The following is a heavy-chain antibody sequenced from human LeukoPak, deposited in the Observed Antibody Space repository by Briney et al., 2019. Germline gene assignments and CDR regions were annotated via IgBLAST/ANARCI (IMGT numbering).Heavy chain of an antibody. CDR1: GFTLGNYW. Sequence: PGGSLRLSCAASGFTLGNYWMTWVRQLPGKGLEWVASIKPDGSDKYYVDSVKGRFTISRDNAKNSLFLQMNCLRAEDTGVYYLVEGPTVSSLWAGGPLVSVSS. J-gene: IGHJ2*01. D-gene: IGHD4-17*01. V-gene: IGHV3-7*01. CDR2: IKPDGSDK. CDR3: VEGPTVSSL.